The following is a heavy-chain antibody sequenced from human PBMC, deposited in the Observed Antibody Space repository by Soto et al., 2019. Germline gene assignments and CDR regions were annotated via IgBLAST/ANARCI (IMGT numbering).Heavy chain of an antibody. CDR3: ARDLLTMVRGFDP. Sequence: SETLSLTCTVSGCSISSYYWSWIRQPPGKGLEWIGRIYTSGSTNYNPSLKSRVTMSVDTSKIRFSLKLSSVTAADTAVYYCARDLLTMVRGFDPWGQGTLVTVSS. V-gene: IGHV4-4*07. J-gene: IGHJ5*02. D-gene: IGHD3-10*01. CDR1: GCSISSYY. CDR2: IYTSGST.